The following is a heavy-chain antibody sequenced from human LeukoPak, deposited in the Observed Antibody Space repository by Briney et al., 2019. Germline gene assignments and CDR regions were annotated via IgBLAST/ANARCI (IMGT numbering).Heavy chain of an antibody. CDR1: GYTFTSYY. V-gene: IGHV1-46*01. J-gene: IGHJ4*02. CDR2: INPSGFST. Sequence: ASVKVSCKASGYTFTSYYMHWVRQAPGQGLEWMGIINPSGFSTTYAQKFQGRVTMTTDISTSTAYMELRSLRSDDTAVYYCARDLFYYGSGSYRGYWGQGTLVTVSS. CDR3: ARDLFYYGSGSYRGY. D-gene: IGHD3-10*01.